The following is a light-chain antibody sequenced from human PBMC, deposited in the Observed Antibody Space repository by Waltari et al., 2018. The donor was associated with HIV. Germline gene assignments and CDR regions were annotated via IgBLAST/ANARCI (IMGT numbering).Light chain of an antibody. CDR1: NVGSKR. CDR3: QVWDFTTDHVV. Sequence: SYILTQSPSVSVAPGKTAKISCGGANVGSKRVHWYQQKSGHAPLLVIYDDAARPSGIPARFSGSNSGNTATLTITRVEVGDEADYYCQVWDFTTDHVVFGGGTKLTVL. V-gene: IGLV3-21*03. CDR2: DDA. J-gene: IGLJ3*02.